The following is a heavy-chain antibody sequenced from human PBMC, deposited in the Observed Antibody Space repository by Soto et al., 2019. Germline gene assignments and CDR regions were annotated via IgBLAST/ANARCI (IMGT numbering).Heavy chain of an antibody. D-gene: IGHD3-22*01. CDR2: IDPSDSYT. CDR1: GYSFTSYW. CDR3: ARHLSDYYDSSGYYVSGYGMDV. Sequence: GESLKISCKGSGYSFTSYWISWVRQMPGKGLEWVGRIDPSDSYTNYSPSFQGHVTISADKSISTAYLQWSSLKASDTAMYYCARHLSDYYDSSGYYVSGYGMDVWGQGTTVTVSS. J-gene: IGHJ6*02. V-gene: IGHV5-10-1*01.